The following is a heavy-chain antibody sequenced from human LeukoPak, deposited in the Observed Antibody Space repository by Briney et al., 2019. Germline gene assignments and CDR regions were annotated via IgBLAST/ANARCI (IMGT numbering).Heavy chain of an antibody. CDR3: SIQGTIVAGTLCTIFVY. CDR2: IYPGDSDT. D-gene: IGHD3-3*02. CDR1: GYRFTSYW. Sequence: GESLKISCQGSGYRFTSYWIRRVRQMPGKGLEWKGIIYPGDSDTKYSPSFQGQVTISADKSINTAYLQWSSLRASDTAMYYCSIQGTIVAGTLCTIFVYWGQGTLLTVSS. V-gene: IGHV5-51*01. J-gene: IGHJ4*02.